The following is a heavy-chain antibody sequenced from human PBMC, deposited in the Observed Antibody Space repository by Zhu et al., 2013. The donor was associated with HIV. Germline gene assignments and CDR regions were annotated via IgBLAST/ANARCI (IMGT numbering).Heavy chain of an antibody. CDR2: INPNSGGT. CDR1: GYTFTGYY. CDR3: ARSKVVAATDHYYYYGMDV. D-gene: IGHD2-15*01. V-gene: IGHV1-2*02. Sequence: QVQLVQSGAEVKKPGASVKVSCKASGYTFTGYYIHWVRQAPGQGLEWMGWINPNSGGTNYAQKFQGRVTMTRDTSINTAYMELSSLRSEDTAVYYCARSKVVAATDHYYYYGMDVWGQGTTVTVSS. J-gene: IGHJ6*02.